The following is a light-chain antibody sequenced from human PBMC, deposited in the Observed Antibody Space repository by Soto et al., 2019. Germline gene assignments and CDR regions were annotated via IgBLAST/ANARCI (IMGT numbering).Light chain of an antibody. CDR3: QHYNNWPRT. V-gene: IGKV3-15*01. CDR1: QSVSSN. J-gene: IGKJ2*01. CDR2: GAS. Sequence: EIVMTQSPATLSVSPGERATLSCRASQSVSSNLAWYQQKPGQAPRLLIYGASTRATGIPARFSRSGSGTEFTLTISSLQSEDFAVYSCQHYNNWPRTFGQGTKLEIK.